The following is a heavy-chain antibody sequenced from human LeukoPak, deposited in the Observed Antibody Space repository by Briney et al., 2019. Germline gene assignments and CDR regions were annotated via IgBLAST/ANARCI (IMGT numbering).Heavy chain of an antibody. CDR2: IYYSGST. V-gene: IGHV4-30-4*01. J-gene: IGHJ4*02. D-gene: IGHD4-23*01. CDR3: ARHGGDYGGDSGTYYFDF. Sequence: PSQTLSLTCSVSGGSINSDDYYWNWIRQPPGKGLEWIGYIYYSGSTYYNPSLKSRVTISVDTSKNQFSLKLSSVTAADTAVYYCARHGGDYGGDSGTYYFDFWGQGNLVTVSS. CDR1: GGSINSDDYY.